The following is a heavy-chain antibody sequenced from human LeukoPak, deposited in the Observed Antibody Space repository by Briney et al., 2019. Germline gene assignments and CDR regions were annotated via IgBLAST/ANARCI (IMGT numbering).Heavy chain of an antibody. CDR2: ISGSGGST. J-gene: IGHJ4*02. CDR1: GFTFSSYA. V-gene: IGHV3-23*01. D-gene: IGHD3-9*01. CDR3: AKDLVLRYFDWLLLFDY. Sequence: GGPLRLSCAASGFTFSSYAMSWVRQAPGKGLEWVSAISGSGGSTYYADSVKGRFTISRDNSKNTLYLQMNSLRAEDTAVYYCAKDLVLRYFDWLLLFDYWGQGTLVTVSS.